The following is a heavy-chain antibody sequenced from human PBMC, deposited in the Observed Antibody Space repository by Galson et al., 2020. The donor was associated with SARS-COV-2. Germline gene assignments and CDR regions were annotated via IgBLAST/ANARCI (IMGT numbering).Heavy chain of an antibody. Sequence: SETLSLTCTVSGGSISSYYWSWIRQPPGKGLEWIGYIYYSGSTSYNPSLKSRVTISVDTSKNQFSLKLSSVTAADTAVYYCAREQWLGYYYYYMDVWGKGTTVTVSS. V-gene: IGHV4-59*01. CDR3: AREQWLGYYYYYMDV. CDR2: IYYSGST. D-gene: IGHD6-19*01. CDR1: GGSISSYY. J-gene: IGHJ6*03.